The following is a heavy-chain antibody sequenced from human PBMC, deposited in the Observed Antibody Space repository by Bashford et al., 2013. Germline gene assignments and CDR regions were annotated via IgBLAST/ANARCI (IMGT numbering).Heavy chain of an antibody. D-gene: IGHD2-21*01. Sequence: GSLRLSCAASGFTFSSYSMNWVRQAPGKGLEWVSYISPSASTIYYADSVKGRFTISRDSAKHALYLQMNSLRDEDTAVYFCARSSPSYSYGMDIWGQGTTGHRLL. CDR1: GFTFSSYS. CDR3: ARSSPSYSYGMDI. CDR2: ISPSASTI. V-gene: IGHV3-48*02. J-gene: IGHJ6*02.